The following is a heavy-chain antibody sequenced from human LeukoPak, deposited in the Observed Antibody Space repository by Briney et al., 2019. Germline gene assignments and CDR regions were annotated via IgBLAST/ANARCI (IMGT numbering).Heavy chain of an antibody. Sequence: GGSPRLSCAASGFTFDDYAMHWVRQAPGKGLEWVSGISWNSGSIGYADSVKGRFTVSRDNAKNSLYLQMNSLRAEDMALYYCAKGVRGSGYSAFDYWGQGTLVTVSS. V-gene: IGHV3-9*03. CDR2: ISWNSGSI. J-gene: IGHJ4*02. D-gene: IGHD3-22*01. CDR1: GFTFDDYA. CDR3: AKGVRGSGYSAFDY.